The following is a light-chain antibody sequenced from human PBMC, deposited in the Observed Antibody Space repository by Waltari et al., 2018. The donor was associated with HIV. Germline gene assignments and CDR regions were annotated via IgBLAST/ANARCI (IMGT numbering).Light chain of an antibody. CDR3: QSYDSSLSGYV. J-gene: IGLJ1*01. V-gene: IGLV1-40*01. CDR1: SSNIGAGYD. CDR2: GNS. Sequence: QSVLTQPPSVSGAPGPRVTISCTWSSSNIGAGYDVHWYQQLPGTAPKLLISGNSNRPSGVPDRFAGSKSGTSASLAITGLQAEDEADYYCQSYDSSLSGYVFGTGTKVTVL.